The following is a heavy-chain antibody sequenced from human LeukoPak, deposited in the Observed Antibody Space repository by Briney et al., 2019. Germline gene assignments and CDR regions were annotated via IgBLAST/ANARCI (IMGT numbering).Heavy chain of an antibody. J-gene: IGHJ5*02. V-gene: IGHV4-34*01. D-gene: IGHD6-13*01. CDR1: GGPFSGYY. CDR3: ARVTGERNRRIAAAGTGRWFDP. Sequence: SETLSLTCAVYGGPFSGYYWSWIRQPPGKGLEWIGEINHSGSTNYNPSLKSRVTISVDTSKNQFSLKLSSVTAADTAVYYCARVTGERNRRIAAAGTGRWFDPWGQGTLVTVSS. CDR2: INHSGST.